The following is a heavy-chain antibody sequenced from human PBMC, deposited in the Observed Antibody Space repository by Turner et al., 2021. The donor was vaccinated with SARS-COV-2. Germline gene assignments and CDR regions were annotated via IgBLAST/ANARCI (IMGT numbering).Heavy chain of an antibody. Sequence: QVQLVQSGAEVKKPGSSVTVSCRASGDTFRRAAICWVRQAPGHGLGGMAKVIPKCGTATFAERLRGGLTLTADMSTTTAYMELNTLTSDDTAVYYCARVPDFYGDYGGDNWFDPLGQGTQVTVSS. J-gene: IGHJ5*02. D-gene: IGHD4-17*01. CDR3: ARVPDFYGDYGGDNWFDP. CDR2: VIPKCGTA. V-gene: IGHV1-69*14. CDR1: GDTFRRAA.